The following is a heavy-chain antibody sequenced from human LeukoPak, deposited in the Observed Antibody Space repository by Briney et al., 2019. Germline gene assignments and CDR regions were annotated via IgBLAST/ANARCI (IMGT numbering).Heavy chain of an antibody. CDR3: ATGKWLAVFDY. Sequence: ASVKVSCKASGYTFTSYDISWVRQAPGKGLEWMGGFDPEDGETIYAQKFQGRVTMTEDTSTDTAYMELSSLRSEDTAVYYCATGKWLAVFDYWGQGTLVTVSS. J-gene: IGHJ4*02. CDR1: GYTFTSYD. V-gene: IGHV1-24*01. CDR2: FDPEDGET. D-gene: IGHD6-19*01.